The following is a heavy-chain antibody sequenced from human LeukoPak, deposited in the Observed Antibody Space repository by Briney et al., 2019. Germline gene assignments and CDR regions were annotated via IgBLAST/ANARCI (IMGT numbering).Heavy chain of an antibody. Sequence: GGSLRLSCSASGFTFSYYIMHWVRQAPGKGLETVSAITGNGDIPYYGDSVKGRFTISRDNSKNTLYLQMSSLRAEDTAMYYCARRDDNSAYDYWGQGTLVTVSS. V-gene: IGHV3-64D*09. D-gene: IGHD5-24*01. CDR1: GFTFSYYI. J-gene: IGHJ4*02. CDR3: ARRDDNSAYDY. CDR2: ITGNGDIP.